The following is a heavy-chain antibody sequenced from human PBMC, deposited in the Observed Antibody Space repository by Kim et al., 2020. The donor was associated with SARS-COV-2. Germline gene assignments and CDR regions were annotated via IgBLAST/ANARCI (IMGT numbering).Heavy chain of an antibody. CDR2: IYHSGST. D-gene: IGHD2-15*01. CDR1: GGSISSSNW. Sequence: SETLSLTCAVSGGSISSSNWWSWVRQPPGKGLEWIGQIYHSGSTNYNPSLKSRVTISIDTSKNQFSLKLSSVTAADTAVYYCARVARNCSGGSCSSVGWFDHWGQGTLVTVSS. J-gene: IGHJ5*02. V-gene: IGHV4-4*02. CDR3: ARVARNCSGGSCSSVGWFDH.